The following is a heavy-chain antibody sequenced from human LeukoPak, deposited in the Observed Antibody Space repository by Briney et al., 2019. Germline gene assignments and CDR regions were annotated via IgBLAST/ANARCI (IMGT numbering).Heavy chain of an antibody. Sequence: ASVKVSCKASGYTFTSYDINWVRQAPGQGLEWMGWINPKSGGTVYAQKFQGRVTMTRDTSSSTAYMELSRLRFDDTVVYYCARGPRITIFGVVMANDAFDIWGQGTMVTVSS. J-gene: IGHJ3*02. CDR3: ARGPRITIFGVVMANDAFDI. V-gene: IGHV1-2*02. D-gene: IGHD3-3*01. CDR1: GYTFTSYD. CDR2: INPKSGGT.